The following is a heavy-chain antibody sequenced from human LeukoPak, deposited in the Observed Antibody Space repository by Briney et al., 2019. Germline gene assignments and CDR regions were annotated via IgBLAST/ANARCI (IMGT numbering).Heavy chain of an antibody. D-gene: IGHD6-13*01. CDR3: AKDTPITNSSSWYWYYYYYGMDV. Sequence: GGSLRLSCAASGFTFSSYSMNWVRQAPGKGLEWVSSISSSSSYIYYADSVKGRFTISRDNAKNSLYLQMNSLRAEDTAVYYCAKDTPITNSSSWYWYYYYYGMDVWGQGTTVTVSS. CDR2: ISSSSSYI. CDR1: GFTFSSYS. V-gene: IGHV3-21*01. J-gene: IGHJ6*02.